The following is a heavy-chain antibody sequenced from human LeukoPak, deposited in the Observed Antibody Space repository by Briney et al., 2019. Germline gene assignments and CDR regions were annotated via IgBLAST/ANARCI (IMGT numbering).Heavy chain of an antibody. V-gene: IGHV3-7*01. CDR1: GFTFSSCW. CDR3: AREGEQWLDN. Sequence: GGSLSLSCAASGFTFSSCWMNWVRQAPGKRLEWVANIKQDGSEKYYVDSVKGRFTISRDNAKNSLYLQMNSLRAEDTAVYYCAREGEQWLDNWGQGTLVAVSS. D-gene: IGHD6-19*01. J-gene: IGHJ4*02. CDR2: IKQDGSEK.